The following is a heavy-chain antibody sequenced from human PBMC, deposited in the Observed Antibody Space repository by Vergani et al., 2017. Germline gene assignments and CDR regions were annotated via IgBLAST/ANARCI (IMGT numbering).Heavy chain of an antibody. V-gene: IGHV3-23*01. J-gene: IGHJ4*02. CDR2: ISGSGGST. CDR1: GFTFSSYA. D-gene: IGHD3-3*01. Sequence: EVQLLESGGGLVQPGGSLRLSCAASGFTFSSYAMSWVRQAPGKGLEWVSAISGSGGSTYYADSVKGRFTISRDNSKNTLYLQMNSLRAEDTAVYYCANVRITIFGVVEEEDYWGQGTLVTVSS. CDR3: ANVRITIFGVVEEEDY.